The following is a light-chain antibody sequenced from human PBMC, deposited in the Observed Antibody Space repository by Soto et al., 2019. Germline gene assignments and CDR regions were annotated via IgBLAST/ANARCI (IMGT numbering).Light chain of an antibody. V-gene: IGLV2-18*02. CDR3: SSYTTSITVV. CDR1: SSDIGSYNR. Sequence: QSVLAQPPSVSGSPGQSVIISCTGTSSDIGSYNRVSWYQQPPGTAPKLMIYEVSYRPSGVPDRFSGSKSGNTASLTISGLQADDEADYYCSSYTTSITVVFGGGTKVTVL. CDR2: EVS. J-gene: IGLJ2*01.